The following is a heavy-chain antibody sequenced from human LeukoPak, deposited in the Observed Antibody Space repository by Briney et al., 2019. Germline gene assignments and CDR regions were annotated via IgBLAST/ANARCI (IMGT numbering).Heavy chain of an antibody. V-gene: IGHV3-15*01. J-gene: IGHJ4*02. CDR1: GFTFGSYA. Sequence: GGSLRLSCAASGFTFGSYAMSWVRQAPGKGLEWVGRIKSKPDGGTTTYAAPVKGRFTISRDDSRNTVFLQMNSLKTEDTAVYYCSTGGYYFDYWGQGTLVTVSS. CDR2: IKSKPDGGTT. CDR3: STGGYYFDY.